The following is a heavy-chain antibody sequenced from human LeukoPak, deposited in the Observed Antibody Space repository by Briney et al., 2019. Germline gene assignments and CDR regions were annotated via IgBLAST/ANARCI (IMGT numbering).Heavy chain of an antibody. Sequence: PSETLSLTCAVYGGSFSGYYWSWIRQPPGKGLEWIGEINHSGSTNYNPSLKSRVTISVDTSKNQFSLKLSSVTAADTAVYYCARGLYLEHCSSTSCYEDYWGQGTLVTVSS. CDR3: ARGLYLEHCSSTSCYEDY. D-gene: IGHD2-2*01. J-gene: IGHJ4*02. CDR1: GGSFSGYY. CDR2: INHSGST. V-gene: IGHV4-34*01.